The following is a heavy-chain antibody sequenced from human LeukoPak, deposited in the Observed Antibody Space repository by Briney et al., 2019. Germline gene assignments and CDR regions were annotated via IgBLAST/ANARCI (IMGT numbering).Heavy chain of an antibody. J-gene: IGHJ4*02. D-gene: IGHD1-7*01. V-gene: IGHV1-2*02. CDR1: GDTFTGYY. CDR2: INPNSGGT. Sequence: ASVKVSCKASGDTFTGYYMHWVRQAPGQGLEWMGWINPNSGGTNYAQKFQGRVTMTRDTSISTAYMELSRLRSDDTAVYCCASSITGTTRTFDYWGQGTLVTVSS. CDR3: ASSITGTTRTFDY.